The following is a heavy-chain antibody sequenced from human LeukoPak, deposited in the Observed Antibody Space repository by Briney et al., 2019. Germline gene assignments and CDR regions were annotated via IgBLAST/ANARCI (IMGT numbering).Heavy chain of an antibody. V-gene: IGHV1-2*02. J-gene: IGHJ4*02. D-gene: IGHD6-13*01. CDR3: ARDRSGGSASVYY. CDR2: INPYSGGT. CDR1: GYTFTGYY. Sequence: ASVKVSCKASGYTFTGYYIHWVRQTPGQGLEWMGWINPYSGGTNYAQQFQDRVTMTRDTSISTAYMELSRLRSDGSAMYYCARDRSGGSASVYYCGQGTLVTVSS.